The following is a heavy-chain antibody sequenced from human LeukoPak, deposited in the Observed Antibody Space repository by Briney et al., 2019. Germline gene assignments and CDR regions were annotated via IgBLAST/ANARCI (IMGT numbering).Heavy chain of an antibody. V-gene: IGHV4-59*08. Sequence: PSETLSLTCTVSGGSISSYYWSWIRQPPGKGLEWIGFIYYSGSTNYNPSLKSRVTISVDTSKNQFSLKLSSVTAADTAVYYCARPSLDYGGIDAFDFWGQGTLVTVSS. CDR2: IYYSGST. D-gene: IGHD4-23*01. CDR3: ARPSLDYGGIDAFDF. CDR1: GGSISSYY. J-gene: IGHJ3*01.